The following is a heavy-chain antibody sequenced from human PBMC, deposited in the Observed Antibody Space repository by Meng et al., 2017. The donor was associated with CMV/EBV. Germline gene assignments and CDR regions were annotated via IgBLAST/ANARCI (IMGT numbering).Heavy chain of an antibody. CDR3: AKDLTLPTLYGMDV. CDR2: ISSSGLSI. Sequence: GGSLRPSCAVSGFTFSDYYMTWIRQAPGKGLEWVSSISSSGLSIYYADSLKGRFTISRDNTKNSLYLQMNGLRAEDAAVYYCAKDLTLPTLYGMDVWGQGTAVTVSS. CDR1: GFTFSDYY. J-gene: IGHJ6*02. V-gene: IGHV3-11*01.